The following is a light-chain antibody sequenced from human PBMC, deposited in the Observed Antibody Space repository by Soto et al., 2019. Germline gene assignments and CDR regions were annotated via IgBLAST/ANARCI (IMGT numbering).Light chain of an antibody. Sequence: DIQLTQSPSFLSASVGDRVTITCRAIQGISSYLAWYQQKPGKAPKLLIYAASTLQSGVPSRFSGSRSGTEFTLTISSLQPEDFANYYCQQLNTYPRTFGQGTKVDIK. J-gene: IGKJ1*01. CDR1: QGISSY. V-gene: IGKV1-9*01. CDR3: QQLNTYPRT. CDR2: AAS.